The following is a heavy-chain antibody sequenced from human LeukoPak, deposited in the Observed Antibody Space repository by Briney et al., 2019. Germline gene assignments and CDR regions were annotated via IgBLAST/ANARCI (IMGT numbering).Heavy chain of an antibody. J-gene: IGHJ4*02. D-gene: IGHD3-22*01. V-gene: IGHV4-59*01. CDR3: ARQSISGSSLSYFDY. CDR1: RGSIFGDY. Sequence: SETLSLSSVEPRGSIFGDYWSLVRQPPGKGLEWIGNIYDSGSTNYNPSLKSRVTISVGTSKNQCSLKLSTVTAADTAVYYCARQSISGSSLSYFDYWSQGTLVNVSS. CDR2: IYDSGST.